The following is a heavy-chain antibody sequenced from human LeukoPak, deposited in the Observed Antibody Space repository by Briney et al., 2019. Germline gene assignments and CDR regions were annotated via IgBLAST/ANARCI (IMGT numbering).Heavy chain of an antibody. V-gene: IGHV1-18*01. CDR3: TREGVYAPDPSSYHRDAFDI. D-gene: IGHD3-16*02. Sequence: ASVKVSCKASGYTFTSYGISWVRQAPGQGLEWMGWISAYNGNTNYAQKLQGRVTMTTDTSTSTAYMELRSLRSDGTAVYYCTREGVYAPDPSSYHRDAFDIWGQGTVVIVSS. J-gene: IGHJ3*02. CDR2: ISAYNGNT. CDR1: GYTFTSYG.